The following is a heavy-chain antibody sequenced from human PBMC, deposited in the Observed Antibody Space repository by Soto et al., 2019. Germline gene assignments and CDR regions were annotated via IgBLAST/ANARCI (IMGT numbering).Heavy chain of an antibody. J-gene: IGHJ5*02. CDR1: GYTFTSYG. D-gene: IGHD2-2*01. V-gene: IGHV1-18*04. Sequence: ASVKVSCKASGYTFTSYGISWVRQAPGQGLEWMEWISAYNGNTNYAQKLQGRVTMTTDTSTSTAYMELRSLRSDDTAVYYCARDHLIVVVPAASPWFDPWGQGTLVTVSS. CDR3: ARDHLIVVVPAASPWFDP. CDR2: ISAYNGNT.